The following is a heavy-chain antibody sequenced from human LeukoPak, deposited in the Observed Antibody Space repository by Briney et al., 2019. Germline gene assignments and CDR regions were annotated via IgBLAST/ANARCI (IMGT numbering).Heavy chain of an antibody. Sequence: GGSLRLSCAASGFTFSSYSMNWVRQAPGKGLEWVSYIRSSGSPTYYADSVKGRLTISRDNAKDSLYLQMNRLRDEDTAVYYCVRDPDALDYWGPGTLVTVSS. CDR2: IRSSGSPT. J-gene: IGHJ4*02. V-gene: IGHV3-48*02. CDR1: GFTFSSYS. CDR3: VRDPDALDY.